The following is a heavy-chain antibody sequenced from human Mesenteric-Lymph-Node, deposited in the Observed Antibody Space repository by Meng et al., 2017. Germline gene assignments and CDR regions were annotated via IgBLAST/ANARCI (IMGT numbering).Heavy chain of an antibody. V-gene: IGHV1-69*06. CDR3: ATWKYSSGWYEGDAFDI. CDR2: IIPIFGTA. CDR1: GGTFSSYA. D-gene: IGHD6-19*01. J-gene: IGHJ3*02. Sequence: KVSCKASGGTFSSYAISWVRQAPGQGLEWMGGIIPIFGTANYAQKFQGRVTITADKSTSTAYMELSSLRSEDTAVYYCATWKYSSGWYEGDAFDIWGQGTMVTVSS.